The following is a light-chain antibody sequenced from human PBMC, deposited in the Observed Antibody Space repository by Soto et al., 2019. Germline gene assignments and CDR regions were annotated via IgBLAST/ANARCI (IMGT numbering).Light chain of an antibody. CDR2: DAS. CDR1: QSVSSY. V-gene: IGKV3-15*01. J-gene: IGKJ1*01. CDR3: QQYNNWPTWT. Sequence: EIVMTQSPGTLSVSPGEPATLSCRSSQSVSSYLAWYQQRPGQAPRLLIYDASTRATGIPARFSGSGSGTEFTLTISSLQSEDFAVYYCQQYNNWPTWTFGQGTKVDIK.